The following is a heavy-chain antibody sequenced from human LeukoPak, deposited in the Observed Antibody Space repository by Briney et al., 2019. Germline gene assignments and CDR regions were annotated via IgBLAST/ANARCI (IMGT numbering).Heavy chain of an antibody. J-gene: IGHJ4*02. CDR1: GGSISSSSYY. CDR3: ARSYYGSGRYGPQFDY. CDR2: IYYSGST. V-gene: IGHV4-39*07. D-gene: IGHD3-10*01. Sequence: SETLSLTCTVSGGSISSSSYYWGWIRQPPGKGLEWIGSIYYSGSTYYNPSLKSRVTISVDTSKHQFSLKLSSVTAADTAVYYCARSYYGSGRYGPQFDYWGQGTLVTVSS.